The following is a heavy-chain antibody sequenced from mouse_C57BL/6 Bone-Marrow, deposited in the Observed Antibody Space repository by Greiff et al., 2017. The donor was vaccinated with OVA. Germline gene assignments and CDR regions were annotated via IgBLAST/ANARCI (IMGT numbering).Heavy chain of an antibody. D-gene: IGHD2-5*01. CDR3: ARLASKFDY. V-gene: IGHV1-81*01. J-gene: IGHJ2*01. CDR2: IYPRSGNT. CDR1: GYTFTSYG. Sequence: LQESGAELARPGASVKLSCMASGYTFTSYGISWVKQRTGQGLEWIGEIYPRSGNTYYNEKFKGKATLTADKSSSTAYMELRSLTSEDSAVYFCARLASKFDYWGQGTTLTVSS.